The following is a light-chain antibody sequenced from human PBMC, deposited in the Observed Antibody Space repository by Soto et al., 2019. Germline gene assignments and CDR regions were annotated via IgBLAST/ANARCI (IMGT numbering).Light chain of an antibody. CDR1: SGSVSTAHN. CDR3: ALFMGNGISV. CDR2: STS. V-gene: IGLV8-61*01. J-gene: IGLJ1*01. Sequence: VVTQESSFSVSPGGTVTITCGLISGSVSTAHNPNWYQQTPGQAPRTLIYSTSTRSSGVPDRFSGSILGNKAALTITGAQADDESDYYCALFMGNGISVFGTGTKVTVL.